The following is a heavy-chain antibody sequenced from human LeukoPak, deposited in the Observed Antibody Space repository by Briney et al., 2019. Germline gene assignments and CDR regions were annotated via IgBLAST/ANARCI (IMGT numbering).Heavy chain of an antibody. Sequence: PSETLSLTCAVYGGSFSGYYWSWIRQPPGKGLEWIGEINHSGSTNYNPSLKSRVTISVDTSKNQFSLKLSSVTAADTAVYYCAREPQSYYDSSGYSNWFDPWGQGTLVTVSS. CDR1: GGSFSGYY. V-gene: IGHV4-34*01. CDR3: AREPQSYYDSSGYSNWFDP. CDR2: INHSGST. J-gene: IGHJ5*02. D-gene: IGHD3-22*01.